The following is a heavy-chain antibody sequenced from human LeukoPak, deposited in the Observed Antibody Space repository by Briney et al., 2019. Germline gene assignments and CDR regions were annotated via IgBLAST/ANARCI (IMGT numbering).Heavy chain of an antibody. CDR3: ARSHPRRFGELLSH. V-gene: IGHV3-7*01. CDR1: HFVFNSYW. J-gene: IGHJ4*02. CDR2: IKEDGSEK. Sequence: GGSLRLSCAASHFVFNSYWMSWVRQAPGKGLEWVASIKEDGSEKYYVDSVKGRFTISRDNAKNSLYLQMNSLRAEDTAVYYCARSHPRRFGELLSHWGQGTLVTVSS. D-gene: IGHD3-10*01.